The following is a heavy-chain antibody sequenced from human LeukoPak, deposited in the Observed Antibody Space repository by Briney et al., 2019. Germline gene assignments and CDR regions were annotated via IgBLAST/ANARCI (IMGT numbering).Heavy chain of an antibody. Sequence: GGSLRLSCAASGFIVSSVYMSWVRQSPGKGLECVSIIYSTGDTYYADSVKGRFTISRDVSKNTVYLQMNSLRAEDTAVYYCARGGRSSELVWGQGTRVTVSS. CDR1: GFIVSSVY. CDR3: ARGGRSSELV. V-gene: IGHV3-53*01. D-gene: IGHD6-6*01. J-gene: IGHJ4*02. CDR2: IYSTGDT.